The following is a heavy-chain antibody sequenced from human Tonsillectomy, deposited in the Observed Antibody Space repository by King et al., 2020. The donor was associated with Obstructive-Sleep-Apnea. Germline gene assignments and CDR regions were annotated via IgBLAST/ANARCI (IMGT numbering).Heavy chain of an antibody. CDR1: GFTFDDYA. J-gene: IGHJ6*02. D-gene: IGHD2-15*01. Sequence: QLVQSGGVVVQPGGSLRLSCAASGFTFDDYAMHWVRQAPGKGLEWVSLISWDGGSTYYADSVKGRFTISRDNSKNSLYLQMNSLRAEDTALYYCAKVIDFRMVSRVCSGGSCYSSTNPLSYYYGMDVWGQGTTVTVSS. CDR2: ISWDGGST. CDR3: AKVIDFRMVSRVCSGGSCYSSTNPLSYYYGMDV. V-gene: IGHV3-43D*03.